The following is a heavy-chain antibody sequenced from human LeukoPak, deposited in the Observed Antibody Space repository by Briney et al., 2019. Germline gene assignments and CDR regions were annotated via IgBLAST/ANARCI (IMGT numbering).Heavy chain of an antibody. D-gene: IGHD6-6*01. Sequence: GGSLRLSCAATGFTFSSYSMNWVRQAPGKGLEWVSSISSSSSYIYYADSVKGRFTISRDNARNSLYLQMNSLRAGDTAVYYCARASGIATRSGDYWGQGTLVTVSS. CDR3: ARASGIATRSGDY. CDR2: ISSSSSYI. CDR1: GFTFSSYS. J-gene: IGHJ4*02. V-gene: IGHV3-21*01.